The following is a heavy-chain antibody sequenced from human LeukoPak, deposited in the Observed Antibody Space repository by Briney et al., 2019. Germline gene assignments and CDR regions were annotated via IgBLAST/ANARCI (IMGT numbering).Heavy chain of an antibody. J-gene: IGHJ6*02. D-gene: IGHD6-13*01. CDR3: TRVQAGRAGLMDV. Sequence: GGSLRLSCVASGFTFDDHDMSWVRQAPGKGLEWVSNINWNGGSTGYIDSVKGRFTISRDNAKNSLYLQMNSLRAEDTALYYCTRVQAGRAGLMDVWGRGTTVTVSS. CDR2: INWNGGST. V-gene: IGHV3-20*04. CDR1: GFTFDDHD.